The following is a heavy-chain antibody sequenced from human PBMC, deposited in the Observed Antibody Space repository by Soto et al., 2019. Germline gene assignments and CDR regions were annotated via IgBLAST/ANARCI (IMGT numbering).Heavy chain of an antibody. CDR3: ARALGYTYGHLPIDY. J-gene: IGHJ4*02. CDR1: GGSFSGYY. V-gene: IGHV4-34*01. D-gene: IGHD5-18*01. Sequence: QVQLQQWGAGLLKPSETLSLTCAVYGGSFSGYYWSWIRQPPGKGLEWIGEINHSGSTNYNPSLKSRVTISGDTSKNQFSLKLNSVTAADTAVYYCARALGYTYGHLPIDYWGQGPLVTVSS. CDR2: INHSGST.